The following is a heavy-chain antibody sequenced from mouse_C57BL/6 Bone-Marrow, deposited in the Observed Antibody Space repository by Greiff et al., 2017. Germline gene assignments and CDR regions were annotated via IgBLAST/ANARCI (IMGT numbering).Heavy chain of an antibody. CDR3: TTDGNDDVWFAY. CDR2: IDPENGDT. J-gene: IGHJ3*01. D-gene: IGHD2-2*01. CDR1: GFNIKDDY. Sequence: EVQLQESGAELVRPGASVKLSCTASGFNIKDDYMHWVKQRPEQGLEWIGWIDPENGDTEYASKFQGKATITADTSSNTAYLQRSSLTSEDTAVYYCTTDGNDDVWFAYWGQGTLGTVSA. V-gene: IGHV14-4*01.